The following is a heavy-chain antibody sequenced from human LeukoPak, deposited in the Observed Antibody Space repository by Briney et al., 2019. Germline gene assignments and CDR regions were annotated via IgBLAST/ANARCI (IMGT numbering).Heavy chain of an antibody. V-gene: IGHV3-23*01. Sequence: AGGSLRLSCAASGFTFSSYAMSWVRQAPGKGLEWVSAISGSGGSTYYADSVKGRFTISRDNSKNTLYLQMNSLRAEDTAVYYCARDPSPLAYCGGDCDYWGQGTLVTVSS. D-gene: IGHD2-21*02. CDR2: ISGSGGST. J-gene: IGHJ4*02. CDR1: GFTFSSYA. CDR3: ARDPSPLAYCGGDCDY.